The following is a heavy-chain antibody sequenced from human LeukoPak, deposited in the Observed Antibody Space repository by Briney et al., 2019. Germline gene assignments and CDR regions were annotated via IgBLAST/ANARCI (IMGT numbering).Heavy chain of an antibody. D-gene: IGHD3-10*01. Sequence: ASVKDSFMPSGYSFTSYGVTWVRQAPRQGLEWMGWISVYNGNTNYAQKLQGRVPITTDTSTSTAYMELRSLRSDDTAVYYCARESYGSGTFDYWGPGTLVPGFS. CDR1: GYSFTSYG. V-gene: IGHV1-18*01. CDR3: ARESYGSGTFDY. CDR2: ISVYNGNT. J-gene: IGHJ4*01.